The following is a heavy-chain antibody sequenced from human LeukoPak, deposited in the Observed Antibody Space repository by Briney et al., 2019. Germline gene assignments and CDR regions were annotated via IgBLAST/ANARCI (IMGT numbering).Heavy chain of an antibody. CDR2: INYAGTT. Sequence: SETLSLTCALYGGSFTYYYWSWIRQPPGKGLEWIGEINYAGTTDYNPSLKSRVNISVDTSKNQFSLKLNSVTAADTAVYYCARLNLEYLYSSGPNDYWGQGTLVTVSS. CDR3: ARLNLEYLYSSGPNDY. CDR1: GGSFTYYY. J-gene: IGHJ4*02. V-gene: IGHV4-34*01. D-gene: IGHD3-10*01.